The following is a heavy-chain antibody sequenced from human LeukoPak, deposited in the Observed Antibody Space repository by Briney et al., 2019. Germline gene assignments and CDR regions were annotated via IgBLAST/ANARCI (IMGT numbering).Heavy chain of an antibody. CDR2: IYYSGST. CDR3: ARAGGYYYGSGSYYSASYYYYGMDV. Sequence: PGGSLRLSCAASGFTFSSYAMSWVRQPPGKGLEWIGSIYYSGSTYYNPSLKSRVTISVDTSKNQFSLKLSSVTAADTAVYYCARAGGYYYGSGSYYSASYYYYGMDVWGQGTTVTVSS. D-gene: IGHD3-10*01. J-gene: IGHJ6*02. CDR1: GFTFSSYA. V-gene: IGHV4-39*07.